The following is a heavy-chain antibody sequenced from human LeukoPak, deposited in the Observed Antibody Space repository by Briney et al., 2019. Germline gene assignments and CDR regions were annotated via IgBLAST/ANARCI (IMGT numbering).Heavy chain of an antibody. CDR3: ARAEYCYYCGMDV. V-gene: IGHV3-7*03. J-gene: IGHJ6*02. D-gene: IGHD2/OR15-2a*01. Sequence: PGGSLRLSCAASGFTFNTYWMSWVRQAPGKGLEWVANLKQDGSEEYYVDSVKGRFTISRDNAKNSLYLRMNSLRAEDTAVYYCARAEYCYYCGMDVWGQGTTVIVSS. CDR2: LKQDGSEE. CDR1: GFTFNTYW.